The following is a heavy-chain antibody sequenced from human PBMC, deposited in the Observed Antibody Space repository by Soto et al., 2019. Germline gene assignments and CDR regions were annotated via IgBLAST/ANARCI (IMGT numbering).Heavy chain of an antibody. D-gene: IGHD2-2*01. CDR2: ISAYNGNT. J-gene: IGHJ6*02. V-gene: IGHV1-18*04. CDR1: GYTFTSYG. CDR3: ARLIGVVPAAMTYYGMDV. Sequence: QVQLVQSGAEVKKPGASVKVSCKASGYTFTSYGISWVRQAPGQGLEWMGWISAYNGNTNYAQKLQGRVTMTTDTATSPAYMELRILRSDDTAVYYCARLIGVVPAAMTYYGMDVWGQGSTVTVSS.